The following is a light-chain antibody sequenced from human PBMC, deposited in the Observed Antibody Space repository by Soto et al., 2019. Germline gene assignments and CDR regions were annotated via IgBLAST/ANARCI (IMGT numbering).Light chain of an antibody. J-gene: IGLJ2*01. CDR3: SSYAGSDNVV. Sequence: QSALTQPPSASGSPGQSVTISCTGSSSDIGGYNAVSWYQQYPGKAPKLIIYEVTKRPSGVPDRFSGSQSGNTASLTVSGLQAEDEADYYCSSYAGSDNVVFGGGTKLTVL. CDR2: EVT. V-gene: IGLV2-8*01. CDR1: SSDIGGYNA.